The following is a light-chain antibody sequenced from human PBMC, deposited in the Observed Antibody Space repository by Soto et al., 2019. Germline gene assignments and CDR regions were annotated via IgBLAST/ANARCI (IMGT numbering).Light chain of an antibody. CDR2: QVT. J-gene: IGLJ1*01. Sequence: QSALTQPPSASRSPGQSVTISCAGTINDVGGYNYVSWYQQHPGKVPQLMIYQVTKRPSGVPDRFSASKSDTTASLTISGLQAEDEGDYYCMSYAGGNRFVFGTGTKLTVL. CDR3: MSYAGGNRFV. V-gene: IGLV2-8*02. CDR1: INDVGGYNY.